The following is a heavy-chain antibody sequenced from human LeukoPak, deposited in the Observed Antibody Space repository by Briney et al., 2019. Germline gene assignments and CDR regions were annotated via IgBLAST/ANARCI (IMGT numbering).Heavy chain of an antibody. Sequence: YAXXXVGQAPGKGLEWVSVITGNSFLIAYAHSVSGRFTISRDNSKNMLYLQINSLTADDTAVYYCAKDRTPDGYYSIDYWGQGTPVTVSS. D-gene: IGHD3-22*01. CDR1: YA. CDR3: AKDRTPDGYYSIDY. V-gene: IGHV3-23*01. J-gene: IGHJ4*02. CDR2: ITGNSFLI.